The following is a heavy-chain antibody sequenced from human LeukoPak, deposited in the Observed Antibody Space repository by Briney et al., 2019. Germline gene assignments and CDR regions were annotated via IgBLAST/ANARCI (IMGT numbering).Heavy chain of an antibody. V-gene: IGHV4-61*01. J-gene: IGHJ5*02. CDR3: ARSRAFNSGAFDP. D-gene: IGHD1-26*01. CDR1: GASVSSASY. CDR2: IYNGVNT. Sequence: SETLSLTCTVSGASVSSASYWSWIRQPPGKGVEWIAHIYNGVNTNYNPSLKSRVTISVDTSKNQFSLRLNSVTAADTAVYYCARSRAFNSGAFDPWGQGSLVTVSS.